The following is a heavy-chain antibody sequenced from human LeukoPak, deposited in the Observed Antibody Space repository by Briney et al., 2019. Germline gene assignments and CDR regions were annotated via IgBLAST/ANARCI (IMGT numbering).Heavy chain of an antibody. Sequence: GESLKISCKGSGYSYTTYWIAWVRQMPGKGLEWMGILYPGNSDTRYSPSFQGQVTISVDKSITTAYLQWSSLTASDTAMYYCARLGCSGSYFGAFDIWGQGTVVTVSP. V-gene: IGHV5-51*01. J-gene: IGHJ3*02. CDR1: GYSYTTYW. CDR3: ARLGCSGSYFGAFDI. CDR2: LYPGNSDT. D-gene: IGHD1-26*01.